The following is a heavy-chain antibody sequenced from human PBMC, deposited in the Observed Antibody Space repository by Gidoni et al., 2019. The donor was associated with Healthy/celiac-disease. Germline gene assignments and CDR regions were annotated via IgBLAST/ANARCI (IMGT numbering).Heavy chain of an antibody. Sequence: QVQLVASGGGVVQPGRSLRRSCAASGFTFSSYAMHWVRPAPGKGLEWVAVISYDVSNKYYADSVKGRFTISRDNSTNTLYLQMNSLRAEDTAVYYCARAGGLSRGGYFDYWGQGTLVTVSS. V-gene: IGHV3-30-3*01. J-gene: IGHJ4*02. D-gene: IGHD5-12*01. CDR3: ARAGGLSRGGYFDY. CDR1: GFTFSSYA. CDR2: ISYDVSNK.